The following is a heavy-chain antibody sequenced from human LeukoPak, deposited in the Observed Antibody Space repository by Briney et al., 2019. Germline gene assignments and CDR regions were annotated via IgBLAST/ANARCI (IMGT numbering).Heavy chain of an antibody. J-gene: IGHJ4*02. V-gene: IGHV1-69*04. D-gene: IGHD4-17*01. Sequence: SVKVSCKASGGTFSSYTISWVRQAPGQGLEWMGRIIPILGIANYAQKFQGRVTITADKSTSTAYMELSSLRSEDTAVYYCARDFPQDYGHLFLDYWGQGTLVTVSS. CDR3: ARDFPQDYGHLFLDY. CDR2: IIPILGIA. CDR1: GGTFSSYT.